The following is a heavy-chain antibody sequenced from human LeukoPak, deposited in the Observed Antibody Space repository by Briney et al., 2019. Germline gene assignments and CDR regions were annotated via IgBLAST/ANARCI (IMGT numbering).Heavy chain of an antibody. Sequence: GGSLRLSCAASGFTFNTYWMHWVRQAPGKGLEWVSSISSSSSYIYYADTVKGRFTISRDNAKNSLYLQMNSLRAEDTAVYYCARVAAGTSNYFDYWGQGTLVTVSS. D-gene: IGHD6-13*01. CDR1: GFTFNTYW. V-gene: IGHV3-21*01. J-gene: IGHJ4*02. CDR3: ARVAAGTSNYFDY. CDR2: ISSSSSYI.